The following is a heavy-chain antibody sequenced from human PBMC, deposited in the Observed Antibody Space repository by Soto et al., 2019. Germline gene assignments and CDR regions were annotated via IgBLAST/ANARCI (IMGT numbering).Heavy chain of an antibody. J-gene: IGHJ4*02. CDR1: GCTISSYW. V-gene: IGHV3-74*01. CDR2: INGDGSST. Sequence: GGSLRLSCVVSGCTISSYWMHWVRQAPGKGLVWVSRINGDGSSTNSVKGRFTISRDNSKNTLYLQMGSLRAEDMAVYYCARAETVMAVAAPFDYWGQGTRVTVSS. CDR3: ARAETVMAVAAPFDY. D-gene: IGHD6-19*01.